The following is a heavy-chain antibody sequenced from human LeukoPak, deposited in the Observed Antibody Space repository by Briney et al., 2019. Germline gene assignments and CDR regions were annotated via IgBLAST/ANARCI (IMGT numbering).Heavy chain of an antibody. CDR2: ISSSGTII. J-gene: IGHJ6*02. V-gene: IGHV3-11*01. CDR1: GFNFTEYY. CDR3: AREGQLLLDGYYAMDV. D-gene: IGHD2-2*01. Sequence: GGSLRLSCAGSGFNFTEYYMTWIRQTPGKGLEWLSHISSSGTIIYYADSVKGRFTISRDNAKNSLFLQMNSLRAEDTAVYFCAREGQLLLDGYYAMDVWGQGTTVTVTS.